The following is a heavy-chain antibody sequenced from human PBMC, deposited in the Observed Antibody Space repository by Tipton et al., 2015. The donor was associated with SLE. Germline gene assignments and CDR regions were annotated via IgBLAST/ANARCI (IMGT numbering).Heavy chain of an antibody. J-gene: IGHJ4*02. CDR2: VHSSGST. Sequence: TPSLTCTVSGGSISSYYWSWIRQPAGKGLEWIGGVHSSGSTLYNPSLNSRVTVSVDTSKNQFSLKLTSVIAADTAVYYCARTNGGGATFFDYWGQGVLVTVSS. V-gene: IGHV4-4*07. CDR3: ARTNGGGATFFDY. D-gene: IGHD3-16*01. CDR1: GGSISSYY.